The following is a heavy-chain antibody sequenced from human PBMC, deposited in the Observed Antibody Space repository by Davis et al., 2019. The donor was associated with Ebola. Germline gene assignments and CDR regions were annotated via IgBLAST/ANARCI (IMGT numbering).Heavy chain of an antibody. CDR2: IYHSGST. CDR1: GGSISSYY. D-gene: IGHD1-1*01. V-gene: IGHV4-59*01. Sequence: GSLRLSCTVSGGSISSYYWSWIRQPPGKGLEWIGYIYHSGSTNYNPSLKSRVTISVDTSKNQFSLKLSSVTAADTAVYYCARRGTNYYYYGMDVWGQGTTVTVSS. CDR3: ARRGTNYYYYGMDV. J-gene: IGHJ6*02.